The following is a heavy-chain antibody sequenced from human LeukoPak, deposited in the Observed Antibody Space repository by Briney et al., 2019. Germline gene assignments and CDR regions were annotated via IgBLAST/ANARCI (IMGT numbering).Heavy chain of an antibody. J-gene: IGHJ4*02. CDR2: ISGSGGST. CDR3: AKLSHDYTRGYFDY. V-gene: IGHV3-23*01. CDR1: GFTFSSYA. D-gene: IGHD3-16*01. Sequence: TGGSLRLSCAASGFTFSSYAMSWVRQAPGKGLEWVSAISGSGGSTYYADSVKGRFTISRDNSKNTLYLQMNSLRAEDTAVYYCAKLSHDYTRGYFDYWGQGTLVTVSS.